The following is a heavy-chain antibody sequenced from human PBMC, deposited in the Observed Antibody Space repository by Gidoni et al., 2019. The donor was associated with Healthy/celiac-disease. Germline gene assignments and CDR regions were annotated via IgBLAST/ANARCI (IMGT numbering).Heavy chain of an antibody. CDR3: ARANTDYYDSSGYYRGGYYYYGMDV. CDR2: IYYSGRT. J-gene: IGHJ6*02. V-gene: IGHV4-31*03. CDR1: GGSISSGGYY. D-gene: IGHD3-22*01. Sequence: QVQLQESGPGLVKPSQTLSLTCTVSGGSISSGGYYWSWIRQHPGKGLEWIGYIYYSGRTYYNPSLKSRVTISVDTSKNQFSLKLSSVTAADTAVYYCARANTDYYDSSGYYRGGYYYYGMDVWGQGTTVTVSS.